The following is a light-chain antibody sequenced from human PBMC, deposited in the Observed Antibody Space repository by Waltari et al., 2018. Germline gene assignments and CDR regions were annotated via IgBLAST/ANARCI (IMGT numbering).Light chain of an antibody. V-gene: IGKV1-5*03. CDR3: QQYDTYPLT. J-gene: IGKJ4*01. CDR1: QSVSSG. Sequence: DTQMTQSPSTLSASVGDRVTITCRASQSVSSGLSWCQQKPGRTPKLLIYKASTLERGVPSRFCGRGSGTQFTLPISGLQPDDFASYYCQQYDTYPLTFGGGTKVEIK. CDR2: KAS.